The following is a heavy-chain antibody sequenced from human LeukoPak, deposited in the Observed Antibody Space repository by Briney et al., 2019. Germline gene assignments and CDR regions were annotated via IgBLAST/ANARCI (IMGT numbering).Heavy chain of an antibody. J-gene: IGHJ6*03. CDR2: IYYSGST. Sequence: PSETLSLTCTVSGGSISSTSYYWGWIRQPPGKGLEWIGSIYYSGSTHYNPSLKSRVTISVDTSKNQFSLKLSSVTAADTAVYYCAGVIIAWRYYYYMDVWGKGTTVTVSS. CDR3: AGVIIAWRYYYYMDV. V-gene: IGHV4-39*07. D-gene: IGHD3-16*02. CDR1: GGSISSTSYY.